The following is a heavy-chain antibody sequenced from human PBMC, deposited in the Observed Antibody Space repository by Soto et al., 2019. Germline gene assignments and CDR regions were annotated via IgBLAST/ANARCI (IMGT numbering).Heavy chain of an antibody. CDR2: IIPIFGTA. CDR3: ARDHYGSSGYCFRGPGVHQ. J-gene: IGHJ1*01. D-gene: IGHD3-22*01. Sequence: SVKVSCKSSGGTFSSYAISWVRQAPGQGLEWMGGIIPIFGTANYAQKFQGRVTITADESTSTAYMELSSLRSEDTAVYYCARDHYGSSGYCFRGPGVHQCGQGTLVTVSS. CDR1: GGTFSSYA. V-gene: IGHV1-69*13.